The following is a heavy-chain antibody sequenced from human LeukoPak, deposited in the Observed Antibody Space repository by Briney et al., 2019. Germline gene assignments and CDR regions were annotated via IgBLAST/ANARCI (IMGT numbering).Heavy chain of an antibody. CDR1: GYTFTGYY. CDR2: INPNSGGT. J-gene: IGHJ4*02. CDR3: ARAFNDILTGYRTIDY. D-gene: IGHD3-9*01. V-gene: IGHV1-2*02. Sequence: ASVKASCKASGYTFTGYYMHWVRQAPGQGLEWMGWINPNSGGTNYAQKFQGRVTMTRDTSISTAYMELSRLRSDDPAVYYCARAFNDILTGYRTIDYWGQGTLVTVSS.